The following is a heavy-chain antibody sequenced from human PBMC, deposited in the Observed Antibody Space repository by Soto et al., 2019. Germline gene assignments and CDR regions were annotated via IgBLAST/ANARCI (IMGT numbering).Heavy chain of an antibody. CDR2: ISAYNGNT. V-gene: IGHV1-18*01. Sequence: GASVKVSCKASGYTFTSYGISWVRQAPGQGLEWMGWISAYNGNTNYAQKLQGRVTMTTDTSTSPAYMEFRSLRSDDTAVYYCARFRKYYYDSSGLDYWGQGTLVTVSS. J-gene: IGHJ4*02. CDR1: GYTFTSYG. CDR3: ARFRKYYYDSSGLDY. D-gene: IGHD3-22*01.